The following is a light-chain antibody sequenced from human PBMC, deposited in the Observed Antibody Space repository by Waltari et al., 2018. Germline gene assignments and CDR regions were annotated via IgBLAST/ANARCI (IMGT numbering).Light chain of an antibody. CDR2: GIF. J-gene: IGKJ1*01. CDR3: QHYLRLPVT. V-gene: IGKV3-20*01. CDR1: QSVNRV. Sequence: ELVLTQSPGTLSLSPGERATLSCEASQSVNRVLAWYQQNAGQAPRLLIYGIFDRAAGTPDRFSGSGSGTDFSLTISRLEPEDFAVYYCQHYLRLPVTFGQGTRVEVK.